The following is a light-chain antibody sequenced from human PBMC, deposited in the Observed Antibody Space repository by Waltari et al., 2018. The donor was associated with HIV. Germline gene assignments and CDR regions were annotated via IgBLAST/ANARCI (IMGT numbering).Light chain of an antibody. V-gene: IGLV2-23*02. J-gene: IGLJ2*01. Sequence: QSALTQPASVSGSPGQSITISCPGTSSDVGSYNLVSWYQHHPHKGPQAVSYEVTKRPSGVSNRFSGSNSGNTASLTISGLQAEDESDYYCCSYAGSRGVVFGGGTKLTVL. CDR3: CSYAGSRGVV. CDR1: SSDVGSYNL. CDR2: EVT.